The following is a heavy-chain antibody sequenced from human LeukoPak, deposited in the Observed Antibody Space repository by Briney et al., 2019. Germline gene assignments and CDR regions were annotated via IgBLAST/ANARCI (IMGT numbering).Heavy chain of an antibody. D-gene: IGHD3-22*01. CDR1: GFTFSSYG. CDR2: IWYDGSNK. Sequence: GGSLRLSCAASGFTFSSYGMHWVRQAPGKGLEWVAVIWYDGSNKYYADSVKGRFTISRDNSKNTLYLQMNSLRAEDTAVYSCARYYYDSSGYPSPNWFDPWGQGTLVTVSS. J-gene: IGHJ5*02. V-gene: IGHV3-33*01. CDR3: ARYYYDSSGYPSPNWFDP.